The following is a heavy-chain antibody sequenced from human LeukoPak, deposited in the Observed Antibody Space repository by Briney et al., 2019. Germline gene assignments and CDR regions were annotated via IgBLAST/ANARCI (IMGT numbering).Heavy chain of an antibody. D-gene: IGHD1-26*01. CDR1: GFTFSSYG. J-gene: IGHJ4*02. CDR3: AKDDTSGSSYFDY. V-gene: IGHV3-30*18. CDR2: ISYDGSNK. Sequence: PGGSLRLSCAASGFTFSSYGMHWVRQAPGKGLEWVAVISYDGSNKYYADSVKGRFTISRDNSKNTLYLQMNSLRAEDMAVYYCAKDDTSGSSYFDYWGQGTLVTVSS.